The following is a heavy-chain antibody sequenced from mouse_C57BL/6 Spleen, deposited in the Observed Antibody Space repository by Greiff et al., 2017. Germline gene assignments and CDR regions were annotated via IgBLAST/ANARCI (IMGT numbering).Heavy chain of an antibody. D-gene: IGHD3-2*02. Sequence: QVQLQQSGAELVKPGASVKISCKASGYAFSSYWMNWVKQRPGKGLEWIGQIYPGDGDTNYNGKFKGKATLTADKSSSTAYMQLSSLTSEDSAVYFCARVDSSGYVGFAYWGQGTLVTVSA. CDR3: ARVDSSGYVGFAY. V-gene: IGHV1-80*01. CDR1: GYAFSSYW. J-gene: IGHJ3*01. CDR2: IYPGDGDT.